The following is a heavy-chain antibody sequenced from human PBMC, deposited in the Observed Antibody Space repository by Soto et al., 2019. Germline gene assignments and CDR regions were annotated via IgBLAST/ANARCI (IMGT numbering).Heavy chain of an antibody. J-gene: IGHJ3*02. CDR1: RFTFSTYW. Sequence: EVQLVGSGGGLVQPGGSLRLSCAASRFTFSTYWMHWVRQVPGKGLVWVSRINSDGSSTTYADSVKGRFTISRDNAKNTLYLQMNSLRAEDTAVYYCARLRSTTLGGGDAFDTWGQGTMVTVSS. CDR3: ARLRSTTLGGGDAFDT. D-gene: IGHD4-17*01. V-gene: IGHV3-74*03. CDR2: INSDGSST.